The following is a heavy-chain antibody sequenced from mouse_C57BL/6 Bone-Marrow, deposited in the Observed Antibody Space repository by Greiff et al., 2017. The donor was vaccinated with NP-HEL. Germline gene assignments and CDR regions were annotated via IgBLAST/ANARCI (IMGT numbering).Heavy chain of an antibody. Sequence: VQLQQSGPVLVKPGASVKMSCKASGYTFTDYYMNWVKQSHGKSLEWIGVINPYNGGTSYNQKFKGKATLTVDKSSSTAYMELNSLTSEDSAVYDCARELPRGYWYFDVWGTGTTVTVSS. CDR3: ARELPRGYWYFDV. D-gene: IGHD2-12*01. CDR1: GYTFTDYY. J-gene: IGHJ1*03. CDR2: INPYNGGT. V-gene: IGHV1-19*01.